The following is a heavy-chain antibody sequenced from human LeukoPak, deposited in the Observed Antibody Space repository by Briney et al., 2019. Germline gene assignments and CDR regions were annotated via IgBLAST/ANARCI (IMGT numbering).Heavy chain of an antibody. V-gene: IGHV4-39*01. D-gene: IGHD3-22*01. CDR3: ARRRYYDSSGYLE. J-gene: IGHJ1*01. CDR1: GDCFSGGDSY. Sequence: SETLSLTCSLSGDCFSGGDSYRDWIRQPPGRGLEWMGTIYYSGRTYYSPPLKSRVTLSVDMSNNQFSLTLSSVPAADTALYFCARRRYYDSSGYLEWGQGTLVTVSS. CDR2: IYYSGRT.